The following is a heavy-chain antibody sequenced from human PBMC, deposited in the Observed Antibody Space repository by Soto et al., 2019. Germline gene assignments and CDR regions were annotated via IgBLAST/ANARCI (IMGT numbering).Heavy chain of an antibody. D-gene: IGHD1-26*01. J-gene: IGHJ3*02. V-gene: IGHV3-21*01. Sequence: PEGSLRLSCAASGFTFSSYSMNWVRQAPGKGLEWVSSISSSSSYIYYADSVKGRFTISRDNAKNSLYLQMNSLRAEDTAVYYCASPRYSGSSGAFDIWGQGTMVTVSS. CDR2: ISSSSSYI. CDR3: ASPRYSGSSGAFDI. CDR1: GFTFSSYS.